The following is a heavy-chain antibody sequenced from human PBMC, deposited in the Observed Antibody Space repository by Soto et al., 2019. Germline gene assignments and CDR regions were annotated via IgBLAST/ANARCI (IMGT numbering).Heavy chain of an antibody. J-gene: IGHJ4*02. CDR1: GYTFTMYA. Sequence: QVQLVQSGAEVKKPGASVRVSYEASGYTFTMYAIHWVRQAPGQRLEWMGWINAANGTTKSSQKFQGRVSITRDTFASTAYRELSSLRSDDTALSYFVSDQRRDYDFWSGYSQGFDYWGQGTLVTVS. CDR3: VSDQRRDYDFWSGYSQGFDY. CDR2: INAANGTT. V-gene: IGHV1-3*01. D-gene: IGHD3-3*01.